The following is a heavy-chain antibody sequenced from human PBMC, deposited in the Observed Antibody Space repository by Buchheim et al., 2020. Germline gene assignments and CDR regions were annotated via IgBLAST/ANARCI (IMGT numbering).Heavy chain of an antibody. J-gene: IGHJ4*02. CDR2: VSYSGTT. CDR1: GGSISGYY. D-gene: IGHD6-19*01. Sequence: QVQLQESGPRLVKPSETLSLTCTVSGGSISGYYWSWIRQPPAKGLEWIGYVSYSGTTVYEPSLALRVTVSIALSTTQFHFKLTSATAADTAVYYCARVRASGWYFFDFWGQGTL. V-gene: IGHV4-59*01. CDR3: ARVRASGWYFFDF.